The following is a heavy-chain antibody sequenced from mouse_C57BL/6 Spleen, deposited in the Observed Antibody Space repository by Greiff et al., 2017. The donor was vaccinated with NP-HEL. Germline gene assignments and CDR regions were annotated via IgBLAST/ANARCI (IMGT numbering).Heavy chain of an antibody. V-gene: IGHV1-55*01. D-gene: IGHD1-1*01. CDR2: IYPGSGST. CDR3: ASEARLLDYGSSPAWFAY. CDR1: GYTFTSYW. J-gene: IGHJ3*01. Sequence: QVQLQQPGAELVKPGASVKMSCKASGYTFTSYWITWVKQRPGQGLEWIGDIYPGSGSTNYNEKFKSKATLTVDTSSRTAYMQLSSLTSEDSAFYYCASEARLLDYGSSPAWFAYWGQGTLVTVSA.